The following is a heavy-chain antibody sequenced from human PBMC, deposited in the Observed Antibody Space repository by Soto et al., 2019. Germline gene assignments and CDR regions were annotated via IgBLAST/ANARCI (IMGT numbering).Heavy chain of an antibody. CDR3: ATGGTIDGDTFYYAMDV. CDR2: IYYGKTT. D-gene: IGHD1-1*01. J-gene: IGHJ6*02. V-gene: IGHV4-39*01. CDR1: GASISSSNDY. Sequence: LSETLSLTCTVSGASISSSNDYWVWIRQPPGEGLEWIGSIYYGKTTYYNPSLRGRLTMSVDTSKNQFSLKLTSVTAADTAIYHCATGGTIDGDTFYYAMDVWGQGATVTVYS.